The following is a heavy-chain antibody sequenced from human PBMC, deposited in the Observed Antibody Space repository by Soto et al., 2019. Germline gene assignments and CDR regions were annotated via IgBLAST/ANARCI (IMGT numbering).Heavy chain of an antibody. D-gene: IGHD4-17*01. Sequence: GGSLRLSCAASGFTFSSYSMNWVRQAPGKGLEWVSYISSSSSTIYYADSVKGRFTISRDNAKNSLYLQMNSLRAEDTAVYYCARGLYRDAHGDLDYWGQGTLVTVSS. CDR3: ARGLYRDAHGDLDY. V-gene: IGHV3-48*01. CDR1: GFTFSSYS. CDR2: ISSSSSTI. J-gene: IGHJ4*02.